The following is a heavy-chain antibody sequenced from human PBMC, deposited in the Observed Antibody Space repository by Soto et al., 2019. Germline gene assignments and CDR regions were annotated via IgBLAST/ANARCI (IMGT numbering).Heavy chain of an antibody. CDR1: VGSFSSCLSY. CDR3: ARGRSWAYCGGDCYPNNWFDP. D-gene: IGHD2-21*02. V-gene: IGHV4-61*01. J-gene: IGHJ5*02. Sequence: SEALSLTCRVSVGSFSSCLSYWSWILQPPVKGVDLIGLIYSSGSTNYNPSLKSRVTISVDTSKNQFSLKLSSVTAADTAVYYCARGRSWAYCGGDCYPNNWFDPWGQGTLVTVSS. CDR2: IYSSGST.